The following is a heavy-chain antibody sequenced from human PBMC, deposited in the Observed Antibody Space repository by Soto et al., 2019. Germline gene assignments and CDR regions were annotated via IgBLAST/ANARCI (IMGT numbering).Heavy chain of an antibody. CDR2: IYWDDDK. D-gene: IGHD2-21*02. CDR1: GFSLSTSGVG. V-gene: IGHV2-5*02. J-gene: IGHJ4*02. CDR3: AHSPSSEYCGGDGYPFDY. Sequence: QITLKESGPTLVKPTQNLTLTCTFSGFSLSTSGVGVGWIRQPPGKALEWLALIYWDDDKRYSPSLKSRLTITKHTSKNQLVLTMTNMDPVDTATYYCAHSPSSEYCGGDGYPFDYWCQGTLVTVSS.